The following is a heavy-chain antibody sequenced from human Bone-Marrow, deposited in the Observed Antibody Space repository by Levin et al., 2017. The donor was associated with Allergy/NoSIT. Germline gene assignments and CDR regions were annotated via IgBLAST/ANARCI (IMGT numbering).Heavy chain of an antibody. J-gene: IGHJ4*02. CDR1: GFNFNDRY. CDR2: IRNKPTSYTV. D-gene: IGHD5-12*01. Sequence: GGSLRLSCEASGFNFNDRYMDWVRQAPGKGLEWIGRIRNKPTSYTVEYAASVKGRFTISRDDSKNSLYLQINSLKTDDTAVYYCARSVAQTVDYWGQGTLVTVSS. CDR3: ARSVAQTVDY. V-gene: IGHV3-72*01.